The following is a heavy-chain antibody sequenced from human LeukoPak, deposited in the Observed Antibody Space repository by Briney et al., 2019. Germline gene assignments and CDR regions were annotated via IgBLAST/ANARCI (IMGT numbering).Heavy chain of an antibody. CDR3: ARVNTAVPRH. Sequence: PGGSLRLSCAASGFTFNSYIMSWVLQSPEKGLQWISSMNSDGRDIYYADFVKGRFTISRDNARNTLYLNLSDLTVEDSGLYYCARVNTAVPRHWGQGTLVTVSS. CDR1: GFTFNSYI. J-gene: IGHJ4*02. V-gene: IGHV3-21*06. D-gene: IGHD2-21*02. CDR2: MNSDGRDI.